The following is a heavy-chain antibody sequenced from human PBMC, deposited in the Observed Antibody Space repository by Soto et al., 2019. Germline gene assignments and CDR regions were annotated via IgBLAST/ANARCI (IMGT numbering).Heavy chain of an antibody. J-gene: IGHJ4*02. Sequence: GGSLRLSCAASGFTFSSYGMHWVRQAPGKGLEWVAVIWYDGSNKYYADSVKGRFTISRDNSKNTLYLQMNSLRAEDTAVYYCVKDRDKGIVATLNFDYWGQGTLVTVSS. D-gene: IGHD5-12*01. CDR1: GFTFSSYG. V-gene: IGHV3-33*06. CDR3: VKDRDKGIVATLNFDY. CDR2: IWYDGSNK.